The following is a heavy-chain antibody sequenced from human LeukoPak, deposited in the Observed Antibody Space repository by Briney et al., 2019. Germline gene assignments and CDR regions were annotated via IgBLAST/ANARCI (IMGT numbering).Heavy chain of an antibody. Sequence: SETLSLTCTVSGGSISGYYWSWTRQPPGKGLEWIGYIYYSGSTSYNPSLKSRVTISLDTSKNQFSLNLSSVTAADTAMYYCARLGALLEWPLLDYFDYWGQGTLVTVSS. CDR1: GGSISGYY. V-gene: IGHV4-59*01. CDR3: ARLGALLEWPLLDYFDY. J-gene: IGHJ4*02. CDR2: IYYSGST. D-gene: IGHD3-3*01.